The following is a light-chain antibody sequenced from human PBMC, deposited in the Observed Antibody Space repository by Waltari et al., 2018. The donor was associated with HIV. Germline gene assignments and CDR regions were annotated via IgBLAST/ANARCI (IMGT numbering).Light chain of an antibody. Sequence: QSALTQPASVSGSPGQSITISCPGTSSDVGDFNSVSWYQQHPGKAPKLMIYDVTKRPSGVSNRFSGSKSGSTASLTISGLQPEDEADYYCSSYTNSSPYVFGTGTKVTVL. CDR3: SSYTNSSPYV. CDR2: DVT. CDR1: SSDVGDFNS. J-gene: IGLJ1*01. V-gene: IGLV2-14*03.